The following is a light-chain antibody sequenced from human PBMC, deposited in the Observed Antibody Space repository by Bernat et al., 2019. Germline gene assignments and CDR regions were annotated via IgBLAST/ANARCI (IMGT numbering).Light chain of an antibody. CDR1: SSNIGTNT. CDR2: CND. J-gene: IGLJ3*02. Sequence: QSVLTQPPSASGTPGQRVTISCSGSSSNIGTNTVNWYQHLPGTAPKLLSYCNDQRPSGVPDRFSGSKSGTSASLAISGLQSEDEADYYCAAWDVSLNGPVFGGGTKLTVL. V-gene: IGLV1-44*01. CDR3: AAWDVSLNGPV.